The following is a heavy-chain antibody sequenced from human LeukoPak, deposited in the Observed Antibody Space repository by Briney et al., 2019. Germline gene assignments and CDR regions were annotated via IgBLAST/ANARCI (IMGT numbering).Heavy chain of an antibody. CDR3: ARSPSSSWYGDYYYYYMDV. D-gene: IGHD6-13*01. CDR1: GFTFSSYA. CDR2: ISYDGSNK. J-gene: IGHJ6*03. Sequence: GGSLRLSCAASGFTFSSYAMHWVRQAPGKGLEWVAVISYDGSNKYYADSVKGRFTISRDNSKNTLYLQMNSLRAEDTAVYYCARSPSSSWYGDYYYYYMDVWGKGTTVTVSS. V-gene: IGHV3-30-3*01.